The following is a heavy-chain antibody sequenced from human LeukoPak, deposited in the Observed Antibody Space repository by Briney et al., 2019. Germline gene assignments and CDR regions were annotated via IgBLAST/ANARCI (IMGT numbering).Heavy chain of an antibody. J-gene: IGHJ4*02. CDR1: GFAFSSYW. V-gene: IGHV3-7*01. Sequence: GGSLRLSCAASGFAFSSYWMSWVRQAPGKGLEGVANIRQDGNDKQYVDSVKGRFTISRDNSKNTLYLQMNSLRAEDTAVYYCARILDSAWGELGYWGQGTLVTVSS. D-gene: IGHD6-19*01. CDR3: ARILDSAWGELGY. CDR2: IRQDGNDK.